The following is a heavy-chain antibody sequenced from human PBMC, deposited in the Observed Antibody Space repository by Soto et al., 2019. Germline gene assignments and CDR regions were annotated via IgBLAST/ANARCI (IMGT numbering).Heavy chain of an antibody. CDR1: GGSISSYY. Sequence: PSETLSLTCTVPGGSISSYYWSWIRRPPGKGLEWIGYIYYSGSTNYNPSLKSRVTISVDTSKNQFSLKLSSVTAADTAVYYCAREYSSSSGRCFDYWGQGTLVTVSS. D-gene: IGHD6-6*01. CDR3: AREYSSSSGRCFDY. V-gene: IGHV4-59*01. CDR2: IYYSGST. J-gene: IGHJ4*02.